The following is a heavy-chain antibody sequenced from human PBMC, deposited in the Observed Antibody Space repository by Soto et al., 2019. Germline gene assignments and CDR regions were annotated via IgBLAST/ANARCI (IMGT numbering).Heavy chain of an antibody. J-gene: IGHJ5*02. Sequence: GASVKVSCKASGYSLSGYYLHWVRQAPGQGPEWMGWINPNSGGTKYVQKFQGRVTMTRDTSISTVYLELSRLRDEDTATYYCARDPDWLDPWGQGTLVTVSS. CDR1: GYSLSGYY. CDR2: INPNSGGT. CDR3: ARDPDWLDP. V-gene: IGHV1-2*02.